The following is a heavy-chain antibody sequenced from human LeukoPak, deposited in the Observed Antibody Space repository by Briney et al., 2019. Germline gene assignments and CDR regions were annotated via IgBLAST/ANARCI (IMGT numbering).Heavy chain of an antibody. CDR2: IYPGDSDT. CDR3: ARPRSASSWSAFDI. Sequence: PGESLKISCKGSGYIFTTYWIAWVRQMLGKGLEWMGIIYPGDSDTRYSPSFQGQVTISADKSITTAYLQWSSLKASDTAMYYCARPRSASSWSAFDIWGQGTMVTVSS. D-gene: IGHD2-2*01. J-gene: IGHJ3*02. CDR1: GYIFTTYW. V-gene: IGHV5-51*01.